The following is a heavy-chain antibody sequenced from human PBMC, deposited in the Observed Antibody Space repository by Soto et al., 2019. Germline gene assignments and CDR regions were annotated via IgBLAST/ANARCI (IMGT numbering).Heavy chain of an antibody. CDR2: ISPADSDT. CDR1: GGSFTSYW. D-gene: IGHD2-21*02. V-gene: IGHV5-51*01. J-gene: IGHJ4*02. Sequence: PGESLKISCRGAGGSFTSYWIAWVRQMPGKGLEWMGIISPADSDTKYSPSFQGQVTISADKSISIASLQWSSLKASDTAMYYCARLIGVVTASYYFDYWGQGTLVTVSS. CDR3: ARLIGVVTASYYFDY.